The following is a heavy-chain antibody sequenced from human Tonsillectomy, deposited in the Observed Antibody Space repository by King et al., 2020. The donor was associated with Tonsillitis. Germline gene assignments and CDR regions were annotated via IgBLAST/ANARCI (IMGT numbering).Heavy chain of an antibody. V-gene: IGHV4-31*03. CDR3: ARSHDGGTYN. J-gene: IGHJ4*02. D-gene: IGHD1-26*01. Sequence: QLQESGPGLVKPSQTLSLTCTVSGGSISSGGYYCNWIRQHPGKGLEWIGYIYYSGSTYYNPFLKSRVTISVDTSKNQFSLKLSSVTAADTAVYYCARSHDGGTYNWGQGTLVTVSS. CDR2: IYYSGST. CDR1: GGSISSGGYY.